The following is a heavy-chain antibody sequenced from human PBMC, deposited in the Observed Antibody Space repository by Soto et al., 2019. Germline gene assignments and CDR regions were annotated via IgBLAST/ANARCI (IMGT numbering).Heavy chain of an antibody. D-gene: IGHD6-19*01. V-gene: IGHV1-3*01. CDR1: GYTFTSYA. CDR2: INAGNGNT. J-gene: IGHJ4*02. CDR3: ARTIADGSGWLQPPDY. Sequence: GASVKVSCKASGYTFTSYAMHWVRQAPGQRLEWMGWINAGNGNTKYSQKFQGRVTITRDTSAGTAYMELSSLRSEDTAVYYCARTIADGSGWLQPPDYWGQGTLVTVSS.